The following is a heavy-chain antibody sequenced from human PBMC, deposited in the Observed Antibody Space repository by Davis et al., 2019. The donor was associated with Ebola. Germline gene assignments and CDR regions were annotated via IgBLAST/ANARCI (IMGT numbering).Heavy chain of an antibody. Sequence: ASVKVSCKASGYTFTSYGISWVRQAPGQGLEWMGWISAYNGNTNYAQKLQGRVTMTTDTSTSTAYMELRSLRSDDTAVYYCARGPDCSSTSCHSSYYYYGMDVWGQGTTVTVSS. J-gene: IGHJ6*02. CDR1: GYTFTSYG. CDR2: ISAYNGNT. D-gene: IGHD2-2*02. CDR3: ARGPDCSSTSCHSSYYYYGMDV. V-gene: IGHV1-18*01.